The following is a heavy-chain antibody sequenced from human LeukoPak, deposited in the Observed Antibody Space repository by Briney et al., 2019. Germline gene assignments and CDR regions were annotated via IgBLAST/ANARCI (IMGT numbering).Heavy chain of an antibody. V-gene: IGHV4-30-4*01. CDR1: GGSISSGDYY. CDR2: IYYSGST. CDR3: ARFDSYGYSQYFDY. Sequence: SETLSLTCTVSGGSISSGDYYWSWIRQPPGKGLEGIGYIYYSGSTYYNPSLKSRVTISVDTSKNQFSLKLSSVTAADTAVCYCARFDSYGYSQYFDYWGQGTLVTVSS. J-gene: IGHJ4*02. D-gene: IGHD5-18*01.